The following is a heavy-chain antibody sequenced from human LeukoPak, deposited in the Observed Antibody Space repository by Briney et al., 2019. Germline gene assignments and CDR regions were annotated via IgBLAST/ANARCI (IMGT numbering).Heavy chain of an antibody. V-gene: IGHV1-69*04. CDR2: IIPILGIA. Sequence: SVKVSCKASGGTFSSYAISWVRQAPGRGLEWMGRIIPILGIANYAQKLQGRVTITADKSTSTAYMELSSLRSEDTAVYYCATEYYDFWSGYYHLRYFDYWGQGTLVTVSS. J-gene: IGHJ4*02. CDR3: ATEYYDFWSGYYHLRYFDY. D-gene: IGHD3-3*01. CDR1: GGTFSSYA.